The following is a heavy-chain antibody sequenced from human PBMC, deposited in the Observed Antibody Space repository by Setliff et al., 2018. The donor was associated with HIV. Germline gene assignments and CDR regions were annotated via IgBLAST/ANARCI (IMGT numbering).Heavy chain of an antibody. J-gene: IGHJ5*02. V-gene: IGHV4-39*01. D-gene: IGHD3-3*01. CDR2: IYYSGST. CDR1: GGSISSGTYH. Sequence: SETLSLTCTVSGGSISSGTYHWGWVRQPPGGGLEWIGSIYYSGSTYYNPSLKSRVTISVDASNNQFSLSLSSVTAADTAVFYCARLPTDDFWGRQSERSYFDPWGQGTLVTVSS. CDR3: ARLPTDDFWGRQSERSYFDP.